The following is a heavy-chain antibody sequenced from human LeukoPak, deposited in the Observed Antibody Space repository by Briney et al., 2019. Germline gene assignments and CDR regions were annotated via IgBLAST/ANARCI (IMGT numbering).Heavy chain of an antibody. Sequence: PGGSLRLSCAVSGFTFSTYWMSWVRQAPGKGLEWVANIRQDGGAKYYVDSVRGRFTISRDNAKNSLYLQMNSLGAEDTGVYYCATSSDAPANMWGQGTLVTVSS. CDR3: ATSSDAPANM. CDR1: GFTFSTYW. CDR2: IRQDGGAK. D-gene: IGHD2-2*01. V-gene: IGHV3-7*01. J-gene: IGHJ4*02.